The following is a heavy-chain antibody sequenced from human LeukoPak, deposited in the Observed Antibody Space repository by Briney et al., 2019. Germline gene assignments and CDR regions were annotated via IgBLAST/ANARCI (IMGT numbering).Heavy chain of an antibody. Sequence: PGGCLRLSCAASGFAFSSYTMGGVPHAPGKGLEWVSAITGSGGSTYYADSVKGRFTISRDSSKNTLYLQMNSLRAEDTAVYYCAKKTSYCGGDCYPYYFDHWGQGTLVTDSS. V-gene: IGHV3-23*01. J-gene: IGHJ4*02. CDR3: AKKTSYCGGDCYPYYFDH. CDR2: ITGSGGST. CDR1: GFAFSSYT. D-gene: IGHD2-21*02.